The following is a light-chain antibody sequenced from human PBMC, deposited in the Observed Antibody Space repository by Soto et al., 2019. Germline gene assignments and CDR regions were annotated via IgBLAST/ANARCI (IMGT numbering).Light chain of an antibody. CDR2: AAS. J-gene: IGKJ5*01. V-gene: IGKV1-39*01. CDR3: QQSYSTIT. CDR1: QSISSY. Sequence: DIQMTQSPSSLSASVGDRVTITCRASQSISSYLNWYQQKPGKAPKLLIYAASSLQSVVPSRFSGSGSGTDFTLTISSLQPEDFATYYCQQSYSTITFGQGTRLEIK.